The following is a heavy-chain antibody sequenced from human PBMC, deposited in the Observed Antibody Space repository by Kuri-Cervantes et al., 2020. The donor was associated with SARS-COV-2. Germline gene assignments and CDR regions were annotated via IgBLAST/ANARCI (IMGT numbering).Heavy chain of an antibody. J-gene: IGHJ6*02. CDR3: ARDPPHGTDYGGSMDV. D-gene: IGHD4-23*01. V-gene: IGHV3-33*08. CDR1: GFTFSSYG. CDR2: IWYDGSNK. Sequence: GESRKISCAASGFTFSSYGMHWVRQAPGKGLEWVAVIWYDGSNKYYADSVKGRFTISRDNSKNTLYLQMNSLRAEDTAVYYRARDPPHGTDYGGSMDVWGQGTTVTVSS.